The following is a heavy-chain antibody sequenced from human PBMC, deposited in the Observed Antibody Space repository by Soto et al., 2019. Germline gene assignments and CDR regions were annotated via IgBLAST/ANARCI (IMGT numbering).Heavy chain of an antibody. CDR2: ISSSSSTI. D-gene: IGHD3-22*01. Sequence: HPGGSPRLSCAAPGFTFSTYSMNWVRQAPGKGLEWVSYISSSSSTIYYADSVKGRFTISRDNAKNSLYLQMNSLRAEDTAVYYCARDHGSGYSGDDIWGQGTMVTVSS. J-gene: IGHJ3*02. CDR1: GFTFSTYS. CDR3: ARDHGSGYSGDDI. V-gene: IGHV3-48*01.